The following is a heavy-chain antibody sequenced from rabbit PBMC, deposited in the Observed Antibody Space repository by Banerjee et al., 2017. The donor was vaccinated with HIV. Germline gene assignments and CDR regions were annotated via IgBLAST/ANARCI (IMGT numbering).Heavy chain of an antibody. CDR2: IYTGSSDIT. V-gene: IGHV1S40*01. J-gene: IGHJ4*01. CDR1: GFSFSSGYD. D-gene: IGHD1-1*01. Sequence: QQLVESGGGLVKPGASLTLTCKASGFSFSSGYDMSWVRQAPGKGLEWIACIYTGSSDITYYASWAKGRFTISKTSSTTVTLQMTSLTAADTATYFCARAGGFENYFNLWGPGTLVTVS. CDR3: ARAGGFENYFNL.